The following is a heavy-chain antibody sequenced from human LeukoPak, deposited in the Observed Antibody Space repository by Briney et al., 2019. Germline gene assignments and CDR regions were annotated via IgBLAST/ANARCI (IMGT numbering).Heavy chain of an antibody. Sequence: GGSLRLSCAASGFTFSSYGMSWVRQAPGKGLEGVSAISGSGGSTYYADSVKGRFTISRDNSKNTLYLQMNSLGAEDTAVYYCAKTGPGIAAAGIFGYWGQGTLVTVSS. CDR3: AKTGPGIAAAGIFGY. J-gene: IGHJ4*02. CDR1: GFTFSSYG. V-gene: IGHV3-23*01. D-gene: IGHD6-13*01. CDR2: ISGSGGST.